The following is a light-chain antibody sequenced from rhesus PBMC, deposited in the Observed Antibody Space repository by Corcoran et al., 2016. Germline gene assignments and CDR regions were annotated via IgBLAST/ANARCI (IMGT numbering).Light chain of an antibody. V-gene: IGKV1-43*02. CDR2: AAS. J-gene: IGKJ2*01. CDR3: LQYNSDPHS. CDR1: QGISTY. Sequence: DIQMTQSPSSLSASVGDRVTITCRASQGISTYLNWNQQKPGKAPKPLIYAASSLESGVPSRFSGIGSGTDFTITISSLQPEDFATYYCLQYNSDPHSFGQGTKVEIK.